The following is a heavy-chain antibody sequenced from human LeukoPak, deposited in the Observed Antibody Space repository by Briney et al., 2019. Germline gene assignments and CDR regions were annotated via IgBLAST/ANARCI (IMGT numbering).Heavy chain of an antibody. CDR1: GGSFSGYY. CDR2: INHSGST. CDR3: ARAEAFAFDI. J-gene: IGHJ3*02. V-gene: IGHV4-34*01. Sequence: SETLSLTCAVYGGSFSGYYWSWIRRPPGKGLEWIGEINHSGSTNYNPSLKSRVTISVDTSKNQFSLKLSSVTAADTAVYYCARAEAFAFDIWGQGTMVTVSS.